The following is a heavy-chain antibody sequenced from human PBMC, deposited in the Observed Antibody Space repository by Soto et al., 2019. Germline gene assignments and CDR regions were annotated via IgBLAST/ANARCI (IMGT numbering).Heavy chain of an antibody. D-gene: IGHD1-26*01. J-gene: IGHJ4*02. CDR1: GFTFSSYA. CDR2: ISYDGSNK. V-gene: IGHV3-30-3*01. Sequence: PGGSLRLSCAASGFTFSSYAMHWVRQAPGKGLEWVAVISYDGSNKYYADSVKGRFTISRDNSKNTLYLQMDSLRAEDMAVYYCATVGATTSDYWGQGTLVTVSS. CDR3: ATVGATTSDY.